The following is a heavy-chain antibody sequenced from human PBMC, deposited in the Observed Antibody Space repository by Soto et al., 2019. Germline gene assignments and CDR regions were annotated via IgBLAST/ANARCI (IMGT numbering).Heavy chain of an antibody. V-gene: IGHV3-30*18. D-gene: IGHD3-16*02. CDR1: GFTFSSYG. CDR2: ISYDGSNK. CDR3: AKTSDVIPEYYYGMDV. Sequence: GGSLRLSCAASGFTFSSYGMHWVRQAPGKGLEWVAVISYDGSNKYYADSVKGRFTISRDNSKNTLYLQMNSLRAEDTAVYYCAKTSDVIPEYYYGMDVWGQGTTVTVSS. J-gene: IGHJ6*02.